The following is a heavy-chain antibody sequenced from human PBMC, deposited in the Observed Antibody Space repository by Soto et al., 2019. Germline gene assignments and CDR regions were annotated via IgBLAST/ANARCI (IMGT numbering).Heavy chain of an antibody. CDR2: IRYTGGT. CDR1: GVSTGSYF. D-gene: IGHD1-1*01. J-gene: IGHJ4*02. CDR3: STTEWEQAFDS. V-gene: IGHV4-59*01. Sequence: VQLQESGPGLVKPSETLSLTCSVSGVSTGSYFWSWIRQSPGKGLEWIGYIRYTGGTKYNPSRESRLTLSVDPSPSQLFLRLSSVTAAATAVCYCSTTEWEQAFDSWRMGSPVTVSS.